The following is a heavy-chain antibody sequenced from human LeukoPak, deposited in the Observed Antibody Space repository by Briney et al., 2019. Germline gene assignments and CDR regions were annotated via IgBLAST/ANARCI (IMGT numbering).Heavy chain of an antibody. CDR2: ISTSGGRT. V-gene: IGHV3-23*01. Sequence: GGSLRLSCAASGFTFSSCAMSWVRQAPGKGLEWVSAISTSGGRTFYADSVKGRFTVSRDNSKNTLYLQMNSLKAEDTAIYYCAKDPTDFDSSGQTYFDYWGQGTLVTVSS. D-gene: IGHD3-22*01. CDR3: AKDPTDFDSSGQTYFDY. J-gene: IGHJ4*02. CDR1: GFTFSSCA.